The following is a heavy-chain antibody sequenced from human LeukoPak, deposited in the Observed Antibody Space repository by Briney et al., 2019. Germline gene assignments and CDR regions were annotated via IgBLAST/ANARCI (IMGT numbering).Heavy chain of an antibody. CDR2: INPNSGGT. CDR3: AQTFRICSSTSCSKPLDY. Sequence: ASVKVSCKASGYTFTDYYMHWVRQAPGQGLEWMGRINPNSGGTNYAQKFQGRVTMTRDTSISTAYMELSSLRSEDTAVYYCAQTFRICSSTSCSKPLDYWGQGTLVTVSS. J-gene: IGHJ4*02. CDR1: GYTFTDYY. V-gene: IGHV1-2*06. D-gene: IGHD2-2*01.